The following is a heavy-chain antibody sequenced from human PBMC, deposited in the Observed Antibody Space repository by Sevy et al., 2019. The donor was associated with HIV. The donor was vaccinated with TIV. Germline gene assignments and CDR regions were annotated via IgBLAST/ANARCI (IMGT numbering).Heavy chain of an antibody. V-gene: IGHV3-30*18. D-gene: IGHD3-3*01. J-gene: IGHJ3*02. Sequence: GGSLRLSCAASGFTFRSYGMHWVRQAPGKGLEWVTVISYDGSNKYYADSVKGRLTISRDNSKSTLYLQMSSLRVEDTAVYYCAKDRGRFLEWLSSRAFDIWGQGTMVTVSS. CDR3: AKDRGRFLEWLSSRAFDI. CDR2: ISYDGSNK. CDR1: GFTFRSYG.